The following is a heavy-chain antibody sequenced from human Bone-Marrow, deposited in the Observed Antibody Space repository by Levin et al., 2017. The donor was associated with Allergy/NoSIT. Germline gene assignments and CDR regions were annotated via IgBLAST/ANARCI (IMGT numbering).Heavy chain of an antibody. D-gene: IGHD3-9*01. CDR2: ISSSSSYT. V-gene: IGHV3-11*03. CDR1: GFTFSDYY. Sequence: PGGSLRLSCAASGFTFSDYYMSWIRQAPGKGLEWVSYISSSSSYTNYADSVKGRFTISRDNAKNSLYLQMNSLRAEDTAVYYCARSWGQYLKEVDWSLLENAFDIWGQGTMVTVSS. CDR3: ARSWGQYLKEVDWSLLENAFDI. J-gene: IGHJ3*02.